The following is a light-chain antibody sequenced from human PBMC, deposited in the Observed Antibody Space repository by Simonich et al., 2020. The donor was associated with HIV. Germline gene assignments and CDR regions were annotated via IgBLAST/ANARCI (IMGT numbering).Light chain of an antibody. V-gene: IGKV3-15*01. CDR1: QSVSSN. CDR3: QQYNNWPRT. J-gene: IGKJ1*01. Sequence: EIVMTQSPATLSVSPGERATLPCRASQSVSSNLAWYQQKPGQAPRLLISGASTRATGIPARFGGSGSGTEFTLTISSLQSEDVAVYYCQQYNNWPRTFGQGTKVEIK. CDR2: GAS.